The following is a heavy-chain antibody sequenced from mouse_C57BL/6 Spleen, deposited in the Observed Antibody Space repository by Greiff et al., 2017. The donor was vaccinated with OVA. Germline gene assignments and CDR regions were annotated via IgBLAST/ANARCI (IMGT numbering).Heavy chain of an antibody. Sequence: DVQLVESGGGLVKPGGSLKLSCAASGFTFSDYGMHWVRQAPEKGLEWVAYISSGSSTIYYADTVKGRFTISRDNAKNTLFLQMTSLRSEDTAMYYCASPPYGSPWYFDVWGTGTTVTVSS. J-gene: IGHJ1*03. CDR2: ISSGSSTI. V-gene: IGHV5-17*01. CDR1: GFTFSDYG. CDR3: ASPPYGSPWYFDV. D-gene: IGHD1-1*01.